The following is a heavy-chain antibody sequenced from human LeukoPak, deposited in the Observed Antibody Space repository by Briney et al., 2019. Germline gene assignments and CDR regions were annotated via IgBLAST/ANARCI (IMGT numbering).Heavy chain of an antibody. J-gene: IGHJ4*02. CDR1: GYNFANFW. Sequence: GESLKSSCKGSGAGYNFANFWIGWVRQMPGKGLEGMGIICPGDSDTRYNPSFEGQVTISADKSISTAYLQWSSLRASDTAMYFCARRSGSYFNFWGQGTQVIVSS. CDR3: ARRSGSYFNF. D-gene: IGHD1-26*01. V-gene: IGHV5-51*01. CDR2: ICPGDSDT.